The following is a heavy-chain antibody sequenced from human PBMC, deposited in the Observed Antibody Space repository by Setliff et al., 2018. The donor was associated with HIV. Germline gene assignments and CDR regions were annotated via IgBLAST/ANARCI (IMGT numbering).Heavy chain of an antibody. CDR1: GGTFNINA. V-gene: IGHV1-69*13. CDR3: SKVSEHRTSSGSFYYYMDV. CDR2: IIPLFGTA. Sequence: VKVSCKASGGTFNINAVTWVRQAPGQGLEWVGAIIPLFGTANYAQKFQGRVTITADDSTSTVYMEVGSLRSADTAVYYCSKVSEHRTSSGSFYYYMDVWGEGTTVTVSS. J-gene: IGHJ6*03. D-gene: IGHD6-6*01.